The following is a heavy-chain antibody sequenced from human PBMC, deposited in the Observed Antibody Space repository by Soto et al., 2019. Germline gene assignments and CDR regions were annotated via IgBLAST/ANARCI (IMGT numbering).Heavy chain of an antibody. D-gene: IGHD6-19*01. Sequence: PSETLSLTCTVSGGSVSSGSYYWSWIRQPPGKGLEWIGYIYYSGSTNYNPSLKSRVTISVDTSKNQFSLKLSSVTAADTAVYYCARGYSSRWYGSNWFDPWGQGTLVTVSS. J-gene: IGHJ5*02. CDR1: GGSVSSGSYY. CDR3: ARGYSSRWYGSNWFDP. V-gene: IGHV4-61*01. CDR2: IYYSGST.